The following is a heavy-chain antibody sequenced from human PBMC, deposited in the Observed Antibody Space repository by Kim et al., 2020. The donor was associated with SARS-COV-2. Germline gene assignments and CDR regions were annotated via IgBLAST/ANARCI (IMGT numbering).Heavy chain of an antibody. CDR3: ARVLEDAFDI. V-gene: IGHV4-59*01. D-gene: IGHD3-3*01. CDR2: ST. J-gene: IGHJ3*02. Sequence: STNYSPSLKSPVTISVDTSKTQFSLKLSSVTAAVPAVYYCARVLEDAFDIWRQGTMITISS.